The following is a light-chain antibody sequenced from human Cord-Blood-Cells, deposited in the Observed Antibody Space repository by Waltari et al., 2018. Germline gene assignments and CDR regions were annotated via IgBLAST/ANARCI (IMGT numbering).Light chain of an antibody. V-gene: IGLV3-19*01. CDR1: SLRSYY. CDR3: NSRDSSGNHYV. J-gene: IGLJ1*01. CDR2: GKN. Sequence: SSELTQDPAVSVALGQTVRITCQGDSLRSYYASWYQQKPGQAPVLVIYGKNNRPSGIPDLFSGSSSRNTSSLTITGAQAEDEADYYCNSRDSSGNHYVFGTGTKVTVL.